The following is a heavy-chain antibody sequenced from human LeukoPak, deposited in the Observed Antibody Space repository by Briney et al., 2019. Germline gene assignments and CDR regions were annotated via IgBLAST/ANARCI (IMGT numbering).Heavy chain of an antibody. V-gene: IGHV4-4*07. CDR3: ARLPDYSNYVDWFDP. D-gene: IGHD4-11*01. CDR1: GGSISSYY. Sequence: SETLSLTCTVSGGSISSYYWSWIRQPAGKGLEWIGRIYTSGSTNYNPSLKSRVTISVDMSKNQFSLKLSSVTAADTAVYYCARLPDYSNYVDWFDPWGQGTLVTVSS. CDR2: IYTSGST. J-gene: IGHJ5*02.